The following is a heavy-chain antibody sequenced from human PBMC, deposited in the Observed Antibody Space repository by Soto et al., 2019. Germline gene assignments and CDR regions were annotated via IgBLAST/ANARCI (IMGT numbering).Heavy chain of an antibody. CDR2: ITTSGDNT. CDR1: GFTFSTYA. V-gene: IGHV3-23*01. Sequence: EVQLLESGGGLVQPGGSLRLSCAASGFTFSTYAMSWVRQAPGKGLEWVSAITTSGDNTYYADSVKGRFTISRDNSKNTVYLQMNSLRAEDTAVYYCVKDKQPLVFNWFDPWGQGTLVTVSS. J-gene: IGHJ5*02. D-gene: IGHD6-13*01. CDR3: VKDKQPLVFNWFDP.